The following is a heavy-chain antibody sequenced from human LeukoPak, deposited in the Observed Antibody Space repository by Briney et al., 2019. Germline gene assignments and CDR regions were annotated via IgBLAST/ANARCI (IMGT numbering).Heavy chain of an antibody. CDR2: IYPGDSDT. Sequence: GESLQISCQGSGYSFTSYWIGWVRQLPGKGLEWMGIIYPGDSDTRYSPSFQGQVTISADKSISTAYLQWSSLKASDTAMYYFARQEGAYDIGPLDYWGQGTQVSASS. D-gene: IGHD3-9*01. J-gene: IGHJ4*02. CDR3: ARQEGAYDIGPLDY. CDR1: GYSFTSYW. V-gene: IGHV5-51*01.